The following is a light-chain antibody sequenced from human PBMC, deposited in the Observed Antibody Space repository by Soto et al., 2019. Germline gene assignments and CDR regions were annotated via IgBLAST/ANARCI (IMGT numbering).Light chain of an antibody. CDR2: DVS. Sequence: QSVLTQPRSVSGSPGQSGAISCTGSRSDVGGYKYVSLYQQFPGKAPKLIIYDVSRRPSGVPDRFSGSKSGNTASLTISGLPAEDEGDYYCCSYGGGRTPLGFGGGTQLAVL. J-gene: IGLJ2*01. CDR3: CSYGGGRTPLG. V-gene: IGLV2-11*01. CDR1: RSDVGGYKY.